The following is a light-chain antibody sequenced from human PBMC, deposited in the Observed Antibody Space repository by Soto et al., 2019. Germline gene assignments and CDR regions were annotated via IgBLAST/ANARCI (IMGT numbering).Light chain of an antibody. V-gene: IGKV1-13*02. CDR2: DAS. Sequence: AIQLTQSPSSLSASVGDRVTITCRASQGISSALAWYQHISGKPPKSLIYDASSLESGVPSRFSGTGSGTDFTLTISSLQTEDFATYYCQQFNSYPLSFGGGTKVEI. CDR1: QGISSA. CDR3: QQFNSYPLS. J-gene: IGKJ4*01.